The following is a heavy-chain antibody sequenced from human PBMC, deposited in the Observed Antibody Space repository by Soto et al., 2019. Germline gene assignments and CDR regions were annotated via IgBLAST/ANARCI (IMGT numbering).Heavy chain of an antibody. Sequence: GGSQRLSCAASGFTFSSYAMSWVRQAPGKGLEWVSGISDTGGSTYYADSVKGRFTISRDNSKNTLYLQMHSLRAEDTAVYFCAKVRGAGSYYICDYWGQGALGTVSA. CDR1: GFTFSSYA. J-gene: IGHJ4*02. CDR3: AKVRGAGSYYICDY. CDR2: ISDTGGST. V-gene: IGHV3-23*01. D-gene: IGHD3-10*01.